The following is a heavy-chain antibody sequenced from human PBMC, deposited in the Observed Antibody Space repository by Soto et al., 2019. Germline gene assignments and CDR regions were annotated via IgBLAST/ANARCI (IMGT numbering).Heavy chain of an antibody. D-gene: IGHD3-22*01. J-gene: IGHJ4*02. V-gene: IGHV4-4*02. CDR1: GGSISSSNW. CDR2: IYHSGST. CDR3: ASNQDFYDSSGYYY. Sequence: SETLSLTCAVSGGSISSSNWWSWVRQPPGKGLEWIGEIYHSGSTNYNPSLKSRATISVDKSKNQFSLKLNSVTAADTAVYYCASNQDFYDSSGYYYWGQGTLVTVSS.